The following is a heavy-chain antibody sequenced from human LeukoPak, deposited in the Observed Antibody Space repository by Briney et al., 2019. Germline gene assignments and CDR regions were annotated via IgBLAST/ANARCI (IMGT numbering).Heavy chain of an antibody. CDR2: IYPGDSDT. V-gene: IGHV5-51*01. CDR1: GYSFTSYW. CDR3: ARHEAVDTAMVTLDY. Sequence: GASLQISCKGSGYSFTSYWIGWVRQMPGKGLEWMGIIYPGDSDTRYSPSFQGQVTISADKSISTAYPQWSSLKASDTAMYYCARHEAVDTAMVTLDYWGQGTLVTVSS. J-gene: IGHJ4*02. D-gene: IGHD5-18*01.